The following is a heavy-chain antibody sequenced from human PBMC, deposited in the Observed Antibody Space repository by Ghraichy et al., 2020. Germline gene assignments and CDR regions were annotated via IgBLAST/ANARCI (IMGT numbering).Heavy chain of an antibody. Sequence: GGSLRLSCVVSGFTFSSYAMSWVRQAPGKGLEWVSTISSSGGSTYYADSVKGRFTISRDNSRNTLSLQMNSLRAEDTAVYYCAKELGSGSTPLTNWHFDLWGRGTLATVSS. J-gene: IGHJ2*01. CDR3: AKELGSGSTPLTNWHFDL. CDR1: GFTFSSYA. V-gene: IGHV3-23*01. CDR2: ISSSGGST. D-gene: IGHD3-10*01.